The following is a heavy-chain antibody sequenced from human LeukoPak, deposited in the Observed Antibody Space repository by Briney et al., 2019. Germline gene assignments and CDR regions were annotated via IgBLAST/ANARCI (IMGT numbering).Heavy chain of an antibody. CDR3: AKVIGECSGGRCYSYYYYGLDV. CDR1: GYTFNAYY. V-gene: IGHV1-2*02. Sequence: VASVKVSCKASGYTFNAYYLHWVRQAPGQGLEWMGWINPRNGDTNYARKFRGSVTITRDTSIGTAYLELSRLRSDETAVYSCAKVIGECSGGRCYSYYYYGLDVWGQGTTVTVSS. J-gene: IGHJ6*02. CDR2: INPRNGDT. D-gene: IGHD2-15*01.